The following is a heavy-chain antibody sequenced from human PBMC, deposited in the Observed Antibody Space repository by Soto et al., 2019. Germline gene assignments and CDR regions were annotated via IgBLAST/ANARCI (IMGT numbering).Heavy chain of an antibody. D-gene: IGHD3-22*01. J-gene: IGHJ4*02. CDR3: ARAREDYDTSGYYYYFDY. CDR2: ISSYYGNT. Sequence: ASVKVSCKPSGYTFTNYGITWVRQAPGQGFEWMGWISSYYGNTNYAQKLQGRVTMTTDTSTSTAYMELRSLRSDDTAVYYCARAREDYDTSGYYYYFDYWGQGTLVTVSS. CDR1: GYTFTNYG. V-gene: IGHV1-18*01.